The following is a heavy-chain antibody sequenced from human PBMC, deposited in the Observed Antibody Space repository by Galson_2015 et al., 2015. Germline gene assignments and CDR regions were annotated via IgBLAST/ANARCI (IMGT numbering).Heavy chain of an antibody. J-gene: IGHJ4*02. D-gene: IGHD5-18*01. Sequence: SLRLSCAASGFTFSSYGMHWVRQAPGKGLEWVAVIWYDGSNKYYADSVKGRFTISRDNSKNTLYLQMNSLRAEDTAVYYCARATRGQLWTLDYWGQGTLVTVSS. CDR1: GFTFSSYG. V-gene: IGHV3-33*01. CDR2: IWYDGSNK. CDR3: ARATRGQLWTLDY.